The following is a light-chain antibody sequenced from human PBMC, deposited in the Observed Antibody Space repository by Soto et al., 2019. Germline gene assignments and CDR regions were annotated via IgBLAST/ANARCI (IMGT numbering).Light chain of an antibody. CDR1: QSLSSN. J-gene: IGKJ3*01. V-gene: IGKV3-15*01. CDR3: QQYNGWPPL. CDR2: GAF. Sequence: ERVMTQSAATLSVYPGERATLSCRASQSLSSNLAWYQQKPGQAPRLLIYGAFTRATGIPARFSGSGSGTEFTLTISSLQSEDFAVYYCQQYNGWPPLFGPGTKVDIK.